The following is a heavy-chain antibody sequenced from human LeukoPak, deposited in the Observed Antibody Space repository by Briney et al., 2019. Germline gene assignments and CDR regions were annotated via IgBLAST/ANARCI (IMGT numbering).Heavy chain of an antibody. D-gene: IGHD2-21*02. V-gene: IGHV1-18*01. CDR1: GYTFTSYG. CDR2: ISAYNGNT. Sequence: WASVKVSCKASGYTFTSYGISWVRQAPGQGLEWMGWISAYNGNTNYAQKLQGRVTMTTDTSTSTAYMELRSLRSDDTAAYYCARVHIVVVTASPTGNAFDIWGQGTMVTVSS. J-gene: IGHJ3*02. CDR3: ARVHIVVVTASPTGNAFDI.